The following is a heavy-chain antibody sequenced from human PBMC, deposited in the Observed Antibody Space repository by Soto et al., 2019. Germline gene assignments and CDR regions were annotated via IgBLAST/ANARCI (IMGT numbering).Heavy chain of an antibody. Sequence: PGGSLRLSCAASGFTFSNAWMSWVRQAPGKGLEWVGRIKSKTDGGTTDYAAPVKGRFTISRDDSKNTLYLQMNSLKTEDTAVYYCTTGPLRFLEWLPHYYYYYMDVWGKGTTVTVSS. CDR2: IKSKTDGGTT. CDR1: GFTFSNAW. J-gene: IGHJ6*03. V-gene: IGHV3-15*01. CDR3: TTGPLRFLEWLPHYYYYYMDV. D-gene: IGHD3-3*01.